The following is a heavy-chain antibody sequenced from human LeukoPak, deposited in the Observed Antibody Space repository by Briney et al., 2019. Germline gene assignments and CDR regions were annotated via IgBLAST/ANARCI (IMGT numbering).Heavy chain of an antibody. V-gene: IGHV3-30*18. J-gene: IGHJ4*02. CDR1: GFTFTNAW. D-gene: IGHD2-2*01. CDR2: MSYDGGHR. CDR3: AKGCSSTSCAIEFDS. Sequence: GGSLRLSCSASGFTFTNAWMSWVRQAPGKGLEWVAGMSYDGGHRYYGDSVKGRFTISRDNFKDTVYVEMNSLRPEDTALYYCAKGCSSTSCAIEFDSWGQGTLVTVSS.